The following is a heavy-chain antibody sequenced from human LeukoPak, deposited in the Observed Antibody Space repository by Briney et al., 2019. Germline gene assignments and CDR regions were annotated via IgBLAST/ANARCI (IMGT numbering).Heavy chain of an antibody. CDR3: ARDSSI. Sequence: SETLSLTCTVSGDSMSTGYYWGWIRQPPGKGLEWIGRIYTSGSTNYNPSLKSRVTISVDTSKNQFSLKLSSVTAADTAVYYCARDSSIWGQGTLVTVSS. D-gene: IGHD6-6*01. CDR2: IYTSGST. J-gene: IGHJ4*02. CDR1: GDSMSTGYY. V-gene: IGHV4-38-2*02.